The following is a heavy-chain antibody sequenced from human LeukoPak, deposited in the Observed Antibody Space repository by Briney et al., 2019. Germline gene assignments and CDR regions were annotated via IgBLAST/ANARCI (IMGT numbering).Heavy chain of an antibody. Sequence: PGGSLRLSCAASGFTFNSYGMSWVRQAPGKGLEWVSAISGSAGSTNYADSVEGRFTISRDNSKNTLYLQMNSLRAEDTAVYYCAKDPARYYYDTSGPSYFDYWGQGTLVTVSS. CDR1: GFTFNSYG. CDR2: ISGSAGST. D-gene: IGHD3-22*01. V-gene: IGHV3-23*01. J-gene: IGHJ4*02. CDR3: AKDPARYYYDTSGPSYFDY.